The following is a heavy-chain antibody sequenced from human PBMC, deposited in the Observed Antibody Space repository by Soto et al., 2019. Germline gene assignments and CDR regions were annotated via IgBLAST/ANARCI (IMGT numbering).Heavy chain of an antibody. CDR1: GYTFTSYG. D-gene: IGHD6-13*01. CDR2: ISAYNGNT. Sequence: QVPLEQSGAEVKKPGASEKVSCKASGYTFTSYGISWVQQAPGQGLEWMGWISAYNGNTNYAQKLQGRVTMTTDTSTSTAYMELRSLRSDDTAVYYCARDPSSSWLPRIGNDYCGQGTLVTVSS. J-gene: IGHJ4*02. CDR3: ARDPSSSWLPRIGNDY. V-gene: IGHV1-18*01.